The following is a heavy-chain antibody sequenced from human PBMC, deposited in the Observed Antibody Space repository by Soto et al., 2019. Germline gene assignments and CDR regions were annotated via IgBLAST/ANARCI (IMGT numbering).Heavy chain of an antibody. V-gene: IGHV3-7*05. CDR3: ARETSTGGC. CDR2: IKQDGSEK. Sequence: EVQLVESGGGLVQPGGSLRLSCVASGFALSNYWINWVRQAPGKGLEWVANIKQDGSEKNYVDSVKGRFTISRDNARNALYLQMNSLRAEDTAAYYCARETSTGGCWGQGTLVTVSS. D-gene: IGHD3-10*01. J-gene: IGHJ4*02. CDR1: GFALSNYW.